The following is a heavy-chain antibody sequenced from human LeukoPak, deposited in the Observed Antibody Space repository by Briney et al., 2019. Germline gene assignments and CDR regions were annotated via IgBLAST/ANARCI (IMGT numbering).Heavy chain of an antibody. V-gene: IGHV3-33*01. D-gene: IGHD3-10*01. Sequence: XVRQAPGKGXEXXXVXWYDGSNKYYADSVKGRFTISRDNSKNTLYLQMNSLRAEDTAVYYCARVRLVRTVGSPFDYWGQGTLVTVSS. CDR2: XWYDGSNK. J-gene: IGHJ4*02. CDR3: ARVRLVRTVGSPFDY.